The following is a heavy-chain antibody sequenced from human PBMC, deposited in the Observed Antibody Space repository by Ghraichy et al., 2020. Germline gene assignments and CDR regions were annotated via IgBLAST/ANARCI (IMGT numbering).Heavy chain of an antibody. CDR1: GFTFSSYW. J-gene: IGHJ3*02. CDR3: ARDYYDSSGYYYVSAFDI. CDR2: INSDGSST. V-gene: IGHV3-74*01. D-gene: IGHD3-22*01. Sequence: GGSLRLSCAASGFTFSSYWMHWVRQAPGKGLVWVSRINSDGSSTSYADSVKGRFTISRDNAKNTLYLQMNSLRAEDTAVYYCARDYYDSSGYYYVSAFDIWGQGTMVTVSS.